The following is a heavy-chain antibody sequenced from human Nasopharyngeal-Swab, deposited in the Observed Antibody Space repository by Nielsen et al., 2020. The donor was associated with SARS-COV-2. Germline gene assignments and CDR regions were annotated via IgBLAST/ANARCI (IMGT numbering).Heavy chain of an antibody. V-gene: IGHV3-7*02. J-gene: IGHJ6*03. CDR1: GFTFSAFW. CDR2: IKEDGNEQ. CDR3: FIGHYMDS. Sequence: GGSLRLSCAASGFTFSAFWMSWVRQAPGRGLEWVANIKEDGNEQYYADSVKGRFTISRDNGKNPLFLEMNSLRAEDTAIYYCFIGHYMDSWGKGTAVIVSS.